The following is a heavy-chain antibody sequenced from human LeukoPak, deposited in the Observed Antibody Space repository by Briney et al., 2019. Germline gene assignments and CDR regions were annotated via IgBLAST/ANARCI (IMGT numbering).Heavy chain of an antibody. CDR1: GGSISSYY. CDR2: IYTSGGT. Sequence: PSETLSLTCTVSGGSISSYYWSWIRQPAGKGLEWIGRIYTSGGTNYNPPLKSRVTMSVDTSKNQFSLKLSSVTAADTAVYYCARIYCSGGSCYYLDYWGQGTLVTVSS. J-gene: IGHJ4*02. V-gene: IGHV4-4*07. CDR3: ARIYCSGGSCYYLDY. D-gene: IGHD2-15*01.